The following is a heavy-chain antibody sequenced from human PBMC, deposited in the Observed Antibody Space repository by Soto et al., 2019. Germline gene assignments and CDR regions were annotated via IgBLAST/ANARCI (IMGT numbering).Heavy chain of an antibody. CDR2: IPSDGSAQ. CDR3: ARAVAGQVRSAWTWLDS. D-gene: IGHD1-1*01. CDR1: GFTFRDYA. V-gene: IGHV3-30-3*01. Sequence: QVQLVESGGGVVQPGRSLRLSCAASGFTFRDYAMHWVRQAPCKGLEWVAAIPSDGSAQHYADSVKGRFSISRDNSKNTLSMQMNSLRPEDAALYYCARAVAGQVRSAWTWLDSWGQGTLVTVSS. J-gene: IGHJ4*02.